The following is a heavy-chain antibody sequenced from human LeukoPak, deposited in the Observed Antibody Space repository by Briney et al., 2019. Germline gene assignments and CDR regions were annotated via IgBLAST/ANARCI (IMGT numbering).Heavy chain of an antibody. CDR1: GFTFSSYW. CDR3: ARDLNWYDSSGPDTFDY. J-gene: IGHJ4*02. V-gene: IGHV3-74*01. CDR2: IHSDGSST. D-gene: IGHD3-22*01. Sequence: GGSLRLSCAASGFTFSSYWMHWVRQAPGKGLVWVSRIHSDGSSTSYADSVRGRFTISRDDAKSTLYLQMNSLRAEDTAVYYCARDLNWYDSSGPDTFDYWGQGTLVTVSS.